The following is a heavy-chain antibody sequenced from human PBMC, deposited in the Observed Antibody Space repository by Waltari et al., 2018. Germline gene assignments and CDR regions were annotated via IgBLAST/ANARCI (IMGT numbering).Heavy chain of an antibody. J-gene: IGHJ4*02. Sequence: EVQLVESGGGLVQPGGSLRVSCAASGFTLRSYWMGWVRQAPGKGLEWVANIKQDENARYYLESVRGRFTISRDNAKNSLYLQMNSLKVEDTAVYYCARGGGDYDILTGYFDSWGQGTLVTVSS. CDR1: GFTLRSYW. D-gene: IGHD3-9*01. V-gene: IGHV3-7*01. CDR3: ARGGGDYDILTGYFDS. CDR2: IKQDENAR.